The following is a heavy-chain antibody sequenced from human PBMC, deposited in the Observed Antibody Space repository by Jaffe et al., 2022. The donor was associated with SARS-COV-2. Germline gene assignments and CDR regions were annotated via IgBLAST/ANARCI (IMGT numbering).Heavy chain of an antibody. D-gene: IGHD3-10*01. Sequence: EVQLVESGGVVVQPGGSLRLSCAASGFTFDDYAMHWVRQAPGKGLEWVSLISWDGGSTYYADSVKGRFTISRDNSKNSLYLQMNSLRAEDTALYYCAKDYPDGGLWFGGMGGQGTLVTVSS. CDR3: AKDYPDGGLWFGGM. V-gene: IGHV3-43D*03. J-gene: IGHJ4*02. CDR2: ISWDGGST. CDR1: GFTFDDYA.